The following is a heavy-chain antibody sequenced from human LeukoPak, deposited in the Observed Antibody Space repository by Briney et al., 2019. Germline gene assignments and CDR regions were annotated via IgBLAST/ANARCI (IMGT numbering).Heavy chain of an antibody. V-gene: IGHV1-69*05. CDR1: GGTFSSYA. Sequence: ASVKVSCKASGGTFSSYAISWVRQAPGQGLEWMGGIIPIFGTANYAQKFQGRVTITTDESTSTAYMELSSLRSEDTAVYYCASPSIVGATGFDYWGQGTPVTVSS. D-gene: IGHD1-26*01. CDR2: IIPIFGTA. CDR3: ASPSIVGATGFDY. J-gene: IGHJ4*02.